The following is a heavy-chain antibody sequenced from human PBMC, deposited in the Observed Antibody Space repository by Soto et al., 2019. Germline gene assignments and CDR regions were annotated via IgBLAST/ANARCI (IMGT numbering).Heavy chain of an antibody. CDR3: ATAFGSGSSPFDY. V-gene: IGHV1-69*02. CDR1: GDTFSFYT. D-gene: IGHD3-10*01. Sequence: QVQLVQSGAEVKKPGSSVKVSCKASGDTFSFYTLNWIRQAPGQGFEWVGRVNPILAMSSSAHKFQGRVSMFADNSPGTAYMELRSLGSDDTAVYSCATAFGSGSSPFDYWGQGTLVTVSS. CDR2: VNPILAMS. J-gene: IGHJ4*02.